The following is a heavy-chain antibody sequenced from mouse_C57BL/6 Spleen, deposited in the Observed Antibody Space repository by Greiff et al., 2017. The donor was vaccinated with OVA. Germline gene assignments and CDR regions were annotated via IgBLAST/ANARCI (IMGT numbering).Heavy chain of an antibody. CDR2: ISSGSSTI. J-gene: IGHJ4*01. CDR1: GFTFSDYG. CDR3: ARDYGSSSYAMDY. V-gene: IGHV5-17*01. D-gene: IGHD1-1*01. Sequence: EVKLMESGGGLVKPGGSLKLSCAASGFTFSDYGMHWVRQAPEKGLEWVAYISSGSSTIYYADTVKGRFTISRDNAKNTLFLHMTSLRSEDTAMYYCARDYGSSSYAMDYWGQGTSVTVSS.